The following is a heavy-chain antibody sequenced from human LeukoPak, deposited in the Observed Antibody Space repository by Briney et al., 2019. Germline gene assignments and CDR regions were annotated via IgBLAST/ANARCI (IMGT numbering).Heavy chain of an antibody. Sequence: GGSLRLSCAASGFTFTTYGMNWVRQAPGKGLEWVSAISGSGGSTYYADSVKGRFTISRDNSKNTLYLQMNSLRAEDTAVYYCAKDPTLGYCSGGSCYVDYWGQGTLVTVSS. V-gene: IGHV3-23*01. CDR2: ISGSGGST. J-gene: IGHJ4*02. D-gene: IGHD2-15*01. CDR3: AKDPTLGYCSGGSCYVDY. CDR1: GFTFTTYG.